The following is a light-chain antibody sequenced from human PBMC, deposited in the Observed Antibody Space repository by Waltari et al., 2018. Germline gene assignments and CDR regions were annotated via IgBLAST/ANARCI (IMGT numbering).Light chain of an antibody. CDR3: HVWDGKTVM. J-gene: IGLJ3*02. CDR1: NLGGSS. CDR2: LNS. V-gene: IGLV3-21*02. Sequence: SSVLTQAPSVSVAPGQTATITCGGDNLGGSSVHWYQQRPGRAPVLGVYLNSGRPSGSRDRFSGSKCGNAATLTISGVEAGDEADYYCHVWDGKTVMFGGGTKLTVL.